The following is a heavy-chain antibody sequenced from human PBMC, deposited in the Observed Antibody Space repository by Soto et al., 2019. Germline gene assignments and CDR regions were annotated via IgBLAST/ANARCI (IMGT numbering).Heavy chain of an antibody. CDR1: GFIADDYA. Sequence: EVQLAESGGVLVQPGRSLRLSCVASGFIADDYAMHWVRQAPGKGLEWVSGISSNSATINYADSVKGRFTISRDNAKNSLFLQMNSLRPEGTAFYYCVKDMKWGGMTTIHYFDSWGQGTLVTVSS. CDR3: VKDMKWGGMTTIHYFDS. V-gene: IGHV3-9*02. CDR2: ISSNSATI. D-gene: IGHD4-17*01. J-gene: IGHJ4*02.